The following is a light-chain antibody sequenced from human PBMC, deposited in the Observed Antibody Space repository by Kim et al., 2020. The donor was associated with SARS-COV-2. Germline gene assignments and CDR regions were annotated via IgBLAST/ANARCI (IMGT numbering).Light chain of an antibody. CDR1: QSISSN. CDR2: GAS. J-gene: IGKJ4*01. CDR3: QQYNNWPLT. Sequence: VPPGERATLSCRASQSISSNVAWYQHKPGQAPRLLIHGASTRATDIPARFSGSGSGTEFTLTMSSLQSEDFAIYYCQQYNNWPLTVGGGTKVDIK. V-gene: IGKV3-15*01.